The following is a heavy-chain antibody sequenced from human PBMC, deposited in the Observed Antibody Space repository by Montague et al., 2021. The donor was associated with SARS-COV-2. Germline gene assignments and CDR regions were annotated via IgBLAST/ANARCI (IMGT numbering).Heavy chain of an antibody. Sequence: SETLSLTCTLSGGSISTYYWNWIRQPPGKGLEWIGYIYYSGNTYYNPSLKSRATISVETSKNQFSLSLTSVTAADTAVYYCARGPFWSAAPDYWGQGILVTVPS. J-gene: IGHJ4*02. CDR3: ARGPFWSAAPDY. V-gene: IGHV4-59*01. D-gene: IGHD3-3*01. CDR2: IYYSGNT. CDR1: GGSISTYY.